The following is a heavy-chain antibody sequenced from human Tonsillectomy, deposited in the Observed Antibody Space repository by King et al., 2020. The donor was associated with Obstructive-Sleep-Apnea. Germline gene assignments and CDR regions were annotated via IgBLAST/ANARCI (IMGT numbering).Heavy chain of an antibody. V-gene: IGHV3-49*03. CDR1: GFTFGDYG. CDR3: ARVMDDYVWGSYYY. J-gene: IGHJ4*02. D-gene: IGHD3-16*01. Sequence: VQLVESGGGLVQPGRSLRLSCTGSGFTFGDYGMSWFRQAPGKGLEWVSFIRIKAYGGTTECAASVKGRFTISRYDSTSIAYLKMNSLKTEDTAVYDCARVMDDYVWGSYYYWGQGTLVTVSS. CDR2: IRIKAYGGTT.